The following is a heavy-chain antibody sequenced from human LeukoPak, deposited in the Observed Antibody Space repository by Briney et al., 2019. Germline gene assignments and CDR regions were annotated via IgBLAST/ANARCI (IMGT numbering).Heavy chain of an antibody. CDR1: GGSMSSSSHY. D-gene: IGHD3-9*01. CDR2: ISYSGST. Sequence: SETLSLTCTVSGGSMSSSSHYWGWIRQPPGKGLEWIGSISYSGSTYYNPSLKSRVTMSVDTSKKQFSLKLSSVTAADTAVYYCARGYYDLLTGYLKNFDNWGQGTLVTVSS. CDR3: ARGYYDLLTGYLKNFDN. V-gene: IGHV4-39*01. J-gene: IGHJ4*02.